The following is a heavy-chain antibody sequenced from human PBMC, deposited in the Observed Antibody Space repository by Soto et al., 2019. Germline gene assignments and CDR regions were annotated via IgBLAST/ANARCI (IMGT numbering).Heavy chain of an antibody. CDR3: AKNDYYGSGSYYNLVSYFDY. CDR1: GFTFSSYG. V-gene: IGHV3-30*18. CDR2: ISYDGSNK. Sequence: GGSLRLSCAASGFTFSSYGMHWVRQAPGKGLEWVAVISYDGSNKYYADSVKGRFTISRDNSKNTLYLQMNSLRAEDTAVYYCAKNDYYGSGSYYNLVSYFDYWGQGTLVTVSS. D-gene: IGHD3-10*01. J-gene: IGHJ4*02.